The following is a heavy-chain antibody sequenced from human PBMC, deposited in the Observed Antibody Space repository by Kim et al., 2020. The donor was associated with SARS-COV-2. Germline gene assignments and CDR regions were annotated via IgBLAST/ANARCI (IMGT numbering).Heavy chain of an antibody. CDR1: GFTFNSHW. V-gene: IGHV3-74*01. J-gene: IGHJ4*02. D-gene: IGHD6-19*01. CDR3: ARRQFTSGWYYLDS. Sequence: GGSLRLSCAASGFTFNSHWMHWVRQAPGKGLVWVSRINSDGSTTSYADSVKGLFTISRDNAKNTLYLQMNSLRAEDTAVYYCARRQFTSGWYYLDSWGQG. CDR2: INSDGSTT.